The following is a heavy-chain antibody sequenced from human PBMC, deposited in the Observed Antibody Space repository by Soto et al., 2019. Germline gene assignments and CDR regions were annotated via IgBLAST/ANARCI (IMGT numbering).Heavy chain of an antibody. Sequence: EVQLVESGGGLVKPGGSLRLSCAASGFTFRLHAMNWVRQAPGKGLEWVSYISSNSGYIYYADSVKGRFTISRDNAQKSLYLQMDRLRVEDTAVYYCARVSTVWELRGAAFEIWGLGKKVTVSS. D-gene: IGHD1-26*01. J-gene: IGHJ3*02. V-gene: IGHV3-21*01. CDR1: GFTFRLHA. CDR2: ISSNSGYI. CDR3: ARVSTVWELRGAAFEI.